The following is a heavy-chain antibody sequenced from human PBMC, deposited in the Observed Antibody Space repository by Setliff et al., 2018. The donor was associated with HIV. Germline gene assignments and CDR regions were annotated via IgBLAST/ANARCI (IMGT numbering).Heavy chain of an antibody. CDR3: ARDQRYCTNALCPEALDV. CDR1: GFTFSTYS. V-gene: IGHV3-48*04. D-gene: IGHD2-8*01. J-gene: IGHJ6*04. Sequence: PGGSLRLSCAASGFTFSTYSMNWVRQAPGKGLEWVLYISGTSGTMYYADSVKGRFTISRDNARNSLYLQMNSLRAEDTAVYYCARDQRYCTNALCPEALDVWGKGTTVTVSS. CDR2: ISGTSGTM.